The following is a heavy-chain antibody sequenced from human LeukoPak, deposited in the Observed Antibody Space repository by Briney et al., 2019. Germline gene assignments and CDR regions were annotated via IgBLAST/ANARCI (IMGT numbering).Heavy chain of an antibody. Sequence: PGGSLRLSRAASGFSVSSNYMSWVRQAPGKGLEWVSVINGGGGTYYADSVKGRFTISRDNAKNSLYLQMNSLRAEDTAVYYCARFDYADYLAFDYWGQGTLVTVSS. CDR3: ARFDYADYLAFDY. J-gene: IGHJ4*02. CDR1: GFSVSSNY. V-gene: IGHV3-53*01. D-gene: IGHD4-17*01. CDR2: INGGGGT.